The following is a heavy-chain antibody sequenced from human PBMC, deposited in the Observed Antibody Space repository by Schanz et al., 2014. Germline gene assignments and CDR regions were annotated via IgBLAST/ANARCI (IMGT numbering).Heavy chain of an antibody. CDR2: MNPNSGNP. Sequence: QVQLVQSGAEVKKPGASVKVSCKASGYTFVSYSMHWVRQAPGQGLEWLGWMNPNSGNPGFAQKFQDRVTMTRNTSISTAYMELNSLTSEDTAVYYCARVSMEFERGKSYYYYMDVWGRGTTVTVSS. CDR1: GYTFVSYS. V-gene: IGHV1-8*02. J-gene: IGHJ6*03. CDR3: ARVSMEFERGKSYYYYMDV. D-gene: IGHD3-10*01.